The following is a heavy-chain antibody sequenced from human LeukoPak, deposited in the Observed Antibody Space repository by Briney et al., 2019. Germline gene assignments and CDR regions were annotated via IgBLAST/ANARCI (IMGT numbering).Heavy chain of an antibody. CDR2: ISGSGGST. D-gene: IGHD6-19*01. CDR1: GLHFNSHA. Sequence: PGGSLRLFCAPSGLHFNSHAMSWVRHAPGKALEWVSAISGSGGSTYYAGSVKGRFTISRDNSKNTLYLQMNSLRAEYTAVYYCARGVRITVAGYIHYGGEGTLVTVPS. CDR3: ARGVRITVAGYIHY. J-gene: IGHJ4*02. V-gene: IGHV3-23*01.